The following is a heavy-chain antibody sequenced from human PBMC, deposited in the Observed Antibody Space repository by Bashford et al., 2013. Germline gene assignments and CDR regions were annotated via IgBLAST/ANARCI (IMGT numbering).Heavy chain of an antibody. V-gene: IGHV1-2*02. J-gene: IGHJ6*02. CDR2: INPNSGGT. CDR1: GYTFTGYY. CDR3: ARDTAGSSPRLVGYYYYGMDV. D-gene: IGHD6-6*01. Sequence: ASVKVSCKASGYTFTGYYMHWVRQAPGQGLEWMGWINPNSGGTNYAQKFQGRVTMTRDTSISTAYMELSRLRSDDTAVYYCARDTAGSSPRLVGYYYYGMDVWGQGTTVTVSS.